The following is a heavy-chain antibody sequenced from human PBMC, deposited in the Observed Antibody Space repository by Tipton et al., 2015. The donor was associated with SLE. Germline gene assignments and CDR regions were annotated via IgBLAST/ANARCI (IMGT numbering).Heavy chain of an antibody. CDR1: GGPISSGSYY. D-gene: IGHD3-3*01. Sequence: TLSLTCTVSGGPISSGSYYWSWIRQPAGKGLEWIGRIYTSGSTNYNPSLKSRVTISVDTSKNQFSLNLNSVTAADTAVYYCARASMYYDFWSGYYPSDYSYYYMDGWGKGTTVTVAS. CDR2: IYTSGST. V-gene: IGHV4-61*02. CDR3: ARASMYYDFWSGYYPSDYSYYYMDG. J-gene: IGHJ6*03.